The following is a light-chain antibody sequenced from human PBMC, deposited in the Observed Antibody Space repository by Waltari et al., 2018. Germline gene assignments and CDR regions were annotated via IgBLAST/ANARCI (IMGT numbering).Light chain of an antibody. CDR3: AAWDDNLRGV. Sequence: QSVLTQPPSASGTPGPRVTISCSGSYSNIRSNYVYWYQHPPRTAPKPLIFNNNHRPSGVPDRFSGSKSGTSASLAISGLRSEDEADYYCAAWDDNLRGVFGGGTRLAVL. CDR1: YSNIRSNY. CDR2: NNN. V-gene: IGLV1-47*01. J-gene: IGLJ2*01.